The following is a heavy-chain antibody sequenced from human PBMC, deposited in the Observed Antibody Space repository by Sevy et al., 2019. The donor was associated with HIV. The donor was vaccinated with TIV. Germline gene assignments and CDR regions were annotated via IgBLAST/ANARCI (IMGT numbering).Heavy chain of an antibody. J-gene: IGHJ6*02. Sequence: GGSLRLSCAVSGFTFSSYEMNWVRQAPGKGLEWVSYIGSLGSPINYAVSVKGRITLSRDNAKNSLYLQMNSLRAEDTAVYYCVRVGIETAFYGMDVWGQGTTVTVSS. V-gene: IGHV3-48*03. CDR3: VRVGIETAFYGMDV. CDR2: IGSLGSPI. CDR1: GFTFSSYE.